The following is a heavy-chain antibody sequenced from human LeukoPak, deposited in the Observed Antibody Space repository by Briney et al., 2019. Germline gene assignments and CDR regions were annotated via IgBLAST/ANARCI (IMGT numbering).Heavy chain of an antibody. J-gene: IGHJ3*02. D-gene: IGHD4-23*01. V-gene: IGHV3-23*01. CDR2: ISGSGTST. Sequence: PGGSLRLSCAASGFTFSSYAMSRVRQAPGKGLEWVSSISGSGTSTYYADSVKGRFTISRDNSKNTLYLQMNSLRAEDTALYSCAKDYGGNSDAFDIWGQGTVVTVSS. CDR3: AKDYGGNSDAFDI. CDR1: GFTFSSYA.